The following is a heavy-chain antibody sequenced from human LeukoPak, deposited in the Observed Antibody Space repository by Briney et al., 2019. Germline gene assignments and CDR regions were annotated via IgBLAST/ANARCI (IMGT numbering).Heavy chain of an antibody. CDR3: ASDPHHASRMDV. V-gene: IGHV3-48*04. Sequence: GGSLRLSCAASGFTLSSYNMNWVRQAPGKGLEWVSHISSSSNTIYYADSVKGRFTISRDNAKNSLYLQMNSLRAEDTAVYYCASDPHHASRMDVWGQGTTVTVSS. D-gene: IGHD1-14*01. CDR2: ISSSSNTI. CDR1: GFTLSSYN. J-gene: IGHJ6*02.